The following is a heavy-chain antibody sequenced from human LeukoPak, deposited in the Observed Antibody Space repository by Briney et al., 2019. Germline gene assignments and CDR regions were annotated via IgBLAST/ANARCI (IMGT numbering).Heavy chain of an antibody. Sequence: PGGSLRLSCAASGFTFSGYGMNGVRQAPGKGLEWVSYISTSSSTIYYAGSVKGRFTISRDNAKNSLYLQMNSLRAEDTAVYYCARGRGSYSSDYWGQGTLVTVSS. CDR3: ARGRGSYSSDY. V-gene: IGHV3-48*01. J-gene: IGHJ4*02. CDR2: ISTSSSTI. CDR1: GFTFSGYG. D-gene: IGHD1-26*01.